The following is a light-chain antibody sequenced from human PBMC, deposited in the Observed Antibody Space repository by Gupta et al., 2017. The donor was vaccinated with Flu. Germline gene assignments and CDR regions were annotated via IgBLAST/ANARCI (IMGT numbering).Light chain of an antibody. CDR3: SSYSSSSTFV. Sequence: QSALTQPVSVSGSPGQSITISCTGTSDDVGGYNYVSWYQQYPGKAPKLMIYDVSDRPAGVSTRFSGSKSGNTASLTISGLQAEDEADYYCSSYSSSSTFVFGTGTKVTVL. CDR2: DVS. V-gene: IGLV2-14*01. J-gene: IGLJ1*01. CDR1: SDDVGGYNY.